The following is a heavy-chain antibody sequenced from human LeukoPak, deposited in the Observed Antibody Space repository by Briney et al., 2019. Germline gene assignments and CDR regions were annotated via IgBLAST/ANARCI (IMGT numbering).Heavy chain of an antibody. J-gene: IGHJ4*02. V-gene: IGHV1-69*04. Sequence: GASVKVSCKASGGTFSSYAISWVRQAPGQGLEWMGRIIPIFGIANYAQKFQGRVTITADKSTSTAYMELSSLRSEDTAVYYCARALGGGYGYYFDYWGQGTLVTVSS. CDR1: GGTFSSYA. CDR3: ARALGGGYGYYFDY. CDR2: IIPIFGIA. D-gene: IGHD1-26*01.